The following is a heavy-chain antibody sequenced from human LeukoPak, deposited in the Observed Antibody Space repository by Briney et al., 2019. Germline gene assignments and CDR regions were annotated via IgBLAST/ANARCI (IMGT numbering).Heavy chain of an antibody. CDR1: GFTFSSYA. Sequence: GRSLRLSCAASGFTFSSYAMHWVRQAPGKGLEWVAVISYDGSNKYYADSVKGRFTISRDNSKNTLYLQMNSLRAEDTAVYYCAKRPMVRGPFDYWGQGTLVTVSS. D-gene: IGHD3-10*01. J-gene: IGHJ4*02. V-gene: IGHV3-30-3*02. CDR3: AKRPMVRGPFDY. CDR2: ISYDGSNK.